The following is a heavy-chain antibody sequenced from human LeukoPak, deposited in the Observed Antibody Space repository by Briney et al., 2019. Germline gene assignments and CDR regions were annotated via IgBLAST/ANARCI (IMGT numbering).Heavy chain of an antibody. D-gene: IGHD6-13*01. CDR3: ARVYSSSWYYYYGMDV. Sequence: ASVKVSCKASGYTFTSYDINWVRQATGQGLEWMVWMNPNSGNTGYAQKFQGRVTMTRNTSISTAYMELSSLRSEDTAVYYCARVYSSSWYYYYGMDVWGQGTTVTVSS. J-gene: IGHJ6*02. CDR1: GYTFTSYD. CDR2: MNPNSGNT. V-gene: IGHV1-8*01.